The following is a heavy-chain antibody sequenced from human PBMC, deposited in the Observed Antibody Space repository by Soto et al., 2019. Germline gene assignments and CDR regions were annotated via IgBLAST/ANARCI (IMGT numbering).Heavy chain of an antibody. J-gene: IGHJ4*02. CDR3: ARARIQLWLYQYYFDY. D-gene: IGHD5-18*01. CDR2: IYHSGST. Sequence: QLQLQESGSGLVKPSQTLSLTCAVSGGSISSGGYSWSWIRQPPGKGLEWIGYIYHSGSTYYNPSLKSRVTISVDRSKNQFSLKLSSVTAADTAVYYCARARIQLWLYQYYFDYWGQGTLVTVSS. V-gene: IGHV4-30-2*01. CDR1: GGSISSGGYS.